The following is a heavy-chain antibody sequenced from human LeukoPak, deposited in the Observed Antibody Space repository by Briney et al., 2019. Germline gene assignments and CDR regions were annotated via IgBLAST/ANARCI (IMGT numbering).Heavy chain of an antibody. D-gene: IGHD5-12*01. V-gene: IGHV3-11*01. CDR3: TRGRDQVWLPTFDY. Sequence: GGSLRLSCAASGFPFSDYYMSWIRQAPGKGLEWVSHISGSANTIYNADSVKGRFTISRDNAKNSLFLQMNSLGAEDTAVYYCTRGRDQVWLPTFDYWGQGTLVTVSS. CDR1: GFPFSDYY. J-gene: IGHJ4*02. CDR2: ISGSANTI.